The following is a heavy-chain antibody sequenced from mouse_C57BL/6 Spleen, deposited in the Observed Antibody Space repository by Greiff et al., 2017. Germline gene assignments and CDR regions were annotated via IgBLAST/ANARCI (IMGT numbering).Heavy chain of an antibody. CDR1: GYTFTSYW. J-gene: IGHJ3*01. D-gene: IGHD2-4*01. V-gene: IGHV1-50*01. Sequence: VQLQQPGAELVKPGASVKLSCKASGYTFTSYWMQWVKQRPGQGLEWIGEIDPSDSYTNYNQKFKGKATLTVDTSSSTAYMQLSSLTSEDSAVYCCARGGYDYDVRFAYWGQGTLVTVSA. CDR3: ARGGYDYDVRFAY. CDR2: IDPSDSYT.